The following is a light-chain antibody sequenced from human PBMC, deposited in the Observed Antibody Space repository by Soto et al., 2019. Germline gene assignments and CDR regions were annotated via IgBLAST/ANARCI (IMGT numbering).Light chain of an antibody. CDR2: GAS. V-gene: IGKV3-15*01. CDR1: QSMTIN. Sequence: ILLTQSPDTLSVSPGERVTLSCRASQSMTINLAWYQHTPGQSPRLLISGASSGATGLPSRFSGSGSGTDFTLTINSLQSEDAAVYYCQQYHHWPVTFGGGTKVDI. J-gene: IGKJ4*01. CDR3: QQYHHWPVT.